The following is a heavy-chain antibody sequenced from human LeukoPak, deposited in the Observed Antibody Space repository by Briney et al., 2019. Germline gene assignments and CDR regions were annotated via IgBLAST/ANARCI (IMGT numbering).Heavy chain of an antibody. V-gene: IGHV3-30*02. CDR2: IRYDGSNK. D-gene: IGHD3-10*01. CDR3: AKGEWFGEFHYYYMDV. CDR1: GFTFSSYG. J-gene: IGHJ6*03. Sequence: GGSLRLSCAASGFTFSSYGMHWVRQAPGKGLEWVAFIRYDGSNKYYADSVKGRFTISRDNSKNTLYLQMNSLRAEDTAVYYCAKGEWFGEFHYYYMDVWGKGTTVTVSS.